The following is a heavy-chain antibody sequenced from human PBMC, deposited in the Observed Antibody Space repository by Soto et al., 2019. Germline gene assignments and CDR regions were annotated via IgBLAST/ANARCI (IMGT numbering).Heavy chain of an antibody. Sequence: PSETLSLTSTVSGGSISSYYWSWIRQPPGKGLEWIGYIYYSGSANYNPSLKSRVTISVDTSKNQFSLKLSSATAADTAVYYCARNYGGNVDYWGQGTLVTVS. V-gene: IGHV4-59*08. D-gene: IGHD4-17*01. CDR1: GGSISSYY. CDR3: ARNYGGNVDY. CDR2: IYYSGSA. J-gene: IGHJ4*02.